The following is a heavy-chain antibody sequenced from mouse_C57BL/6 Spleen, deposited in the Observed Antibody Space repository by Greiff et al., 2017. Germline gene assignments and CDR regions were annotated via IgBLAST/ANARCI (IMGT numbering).Heavy chain of an antibody. Sequence: QVQLQQSGAELVKPGASVKLSCKASGYTFTSYWMNWVKQRPGQGLEWIGNIYPSNGGTNYNEKFKGKATLTADKSSSTAYMQLSSLTSEDSAVYFCARALYSSDCEMDVWGRGTTVTVSS. CDR1: GYTFTSYW. V-gene: IGHV1-53*01. CDR2: IYPSNGGT. J-gene: IGHJ1*03. CDR3: ARALYSSDCEMDV. D-gene: IGHD2-5*01.